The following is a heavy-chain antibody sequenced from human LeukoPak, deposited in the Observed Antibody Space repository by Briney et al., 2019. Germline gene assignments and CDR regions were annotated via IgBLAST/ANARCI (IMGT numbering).Heavy chain of an antibody. D-gene: IGHD3-10*01. V-gene: IGHV3-30*04. CDR3: ARDQDDRTLYFFDY. CDR1: GFTFSSYA. J-gene: IGHJ4*02. CDR2: ISYDGSNK. Sequence: PGGSLRLSCAASGFTFSSYAMHWVRQAPGKGLEWVAVISYDGSNKYYADSVKGRFTISRDNSKNTLYLQMNSLRAEDTAVYYCARDQDDRTLYFFDYWGQGTLVTVSS.